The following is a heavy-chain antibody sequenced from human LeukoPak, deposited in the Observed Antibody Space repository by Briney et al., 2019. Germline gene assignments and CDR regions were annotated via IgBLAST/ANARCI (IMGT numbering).Heavy chain of an antibody. CDR3: ASMGYSYGYLFDY. CDR1: GFTFSSYS. V-gene: IGHV3-21*01. D-gene: IGHD5-18*01. Sequence: GGSLRLSCAASGFTFSSYSMNWVRQAPGKGLDWVSSISSSSSYIYYADSVKGRFTISRDNAKNSLYLQMNSLRAEDTAVYYCASMGYSYGYLFDYWGQGTLVTVSS. CDR2: ISSSSSYI. J-gene: IGHJ4*02.